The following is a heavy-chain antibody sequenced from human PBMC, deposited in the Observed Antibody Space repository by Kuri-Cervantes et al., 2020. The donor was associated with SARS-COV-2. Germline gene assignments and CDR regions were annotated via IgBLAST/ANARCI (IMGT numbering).Heavy chain of an antibody. CDR2: IIPIFGTA. Sequence: SVKVSCKASGGTFSSYAISWVRQAPGQGLEWMGGIIPIFGTANYAQKFQGRVTITADKSTSIAYMELSSLRSEDTAAYYCEVWGPVVTPFFDYWGQGTLVTVSS. CDR3: EVWGPVVTPFFDY. J-gene: IGHJ4*02. D-gene: IGHD4-23*01. V-gene: IGHV1-69*06. CDR1: GGTFSSYA.